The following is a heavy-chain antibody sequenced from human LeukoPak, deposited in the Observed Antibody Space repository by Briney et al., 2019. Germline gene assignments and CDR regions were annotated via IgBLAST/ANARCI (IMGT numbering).Heavy chain of an antibody. D-gene: IGHD6-19*01. Sequence: GGSLRLSCAASGFTFSSYEMNWVRQAPGKGLEWVSYISRSGSTIYYADSVKGRFTISRDNAKNSLYLQMNSLRAEDTAVYYCARDHSSGWSYYFDYWGQGTLVTVSS. CDR1: GFTFSSYE. CDR2: ISRSGSTI. J-gene: IGHJ4*02. V-gene: IGHV3-48*03. CDR3: ARDHSSGWSYYFDY.